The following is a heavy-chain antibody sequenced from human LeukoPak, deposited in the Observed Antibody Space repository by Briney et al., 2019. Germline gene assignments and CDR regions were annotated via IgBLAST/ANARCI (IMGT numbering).Heavy chain of an antibody. CDR1: GFTFSNYG. CDR2: IQSDGSRK. J-gene: IGHJ2*01. Sequence: GGSLRLSCVASGFTFSNYGLHWVRQAPGKGLEWVAFIQSDGSRKYYADSVTGRFTISRDNSRNTLYLQLNSLKAEDTAVFYCARDIWPLHFDLCGRGTLVTVSS. D-gene: IGHD3-10*01. V-gene: IGHV3-30*02. CDR3: ARDIWPLHFDL.